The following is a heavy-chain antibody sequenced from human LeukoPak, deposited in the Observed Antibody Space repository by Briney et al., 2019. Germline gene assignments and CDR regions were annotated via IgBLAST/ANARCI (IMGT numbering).Heavy chain of an antibody. CDR2: IHYDGRKK. D-gene: IGHD2-2*01. V-gene: IGHV3-30*02. CDR3: AKDCSSGLGGLTYYFDY. CDR1: GFTFSNYG. J-gene: IGHJ4*02. Sequence: GGSLRLSCTASGFTFSNYGMHWVRQAPGKGLEWVAFIHYDGRKKYYADSVKGRFTISRDNSKNTLYLQMNSLRAEDTAVYYCAKDCSSGLGGLTYYFDYWGQGTLVTVSS.